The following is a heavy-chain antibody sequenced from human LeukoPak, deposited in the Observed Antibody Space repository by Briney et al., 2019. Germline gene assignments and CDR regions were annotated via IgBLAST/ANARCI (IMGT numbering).Heavy chain of an antibody. CDR2: IYSSGST. D-gene: IGHD1-1*01. CDR1: GASITSFH. J-gene: IGHJ4*02. CDR3: ARKNGDY. Sequence: SETLSLTCTVSGASITSFHWTWIRQPAGKGLEWIGLIYSSGSTIYNPSLQSRVAMSVDMTKNQLSLKLSSVTAADTAMYYCARKNGDYWGQGTLVTVSS. V-gene: IGHV4-4*07.